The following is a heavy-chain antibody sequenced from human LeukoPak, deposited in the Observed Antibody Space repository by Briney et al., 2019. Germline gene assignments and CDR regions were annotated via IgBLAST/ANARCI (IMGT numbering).Heavy chain of an antibody. CDR2: IKQDGSEK. V-gene: IGHV3-7*01. J-gene: IGHJ3*02. D-gene: IGHD3-22*01. CDR3: ARDCGTYYYDSTSHYDAFDI. Sequence: PGGSLRLSCAASGFTFSSYWMSWVRQAPGKGLEWVANIKQDGSEKYYVDSVKGRFTISRDNAKNSLYLQMNSLRAEDTAVYYCARDCGTYYYDSTSHYDAFDIWGQGTMVTVSS. CDR1: GFTFSSYW.